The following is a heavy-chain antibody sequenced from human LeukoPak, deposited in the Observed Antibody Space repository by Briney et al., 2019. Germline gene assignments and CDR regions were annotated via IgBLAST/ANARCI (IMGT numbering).Heavy chain of an antibody. CDR3: ARGRSQTDTIDY. CDR1: GFTFSTYS. J-gene: IGHJ4*02. Sequence: KPGGSLRLSCAASGFTFSTYSMNWVRQAPGKGLEWVPFISSGSSYIYYADSVKGRFTISRDNAKNSLYLQMNSLRDEDTAVYYCARGRSQTDTIDYWGQGTLVTVSS. V-gene: IGHV3-21*06. D-gene: IGHD1-14*01. CDR2: ISSGSSYI.